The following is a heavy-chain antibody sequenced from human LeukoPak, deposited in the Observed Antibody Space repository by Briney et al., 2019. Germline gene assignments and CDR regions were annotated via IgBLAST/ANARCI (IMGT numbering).Heavy chain of an antibody. CDR3: ARGNDYDFWSGTIRRIDP. CDR2: INPNSGGT. J-gene: IGHJ5*02. CDR1: GYTFTVYY. V-gene: IGHV1-2*06. D-gene: IGHD3-3*01. Sequence: GASVKVSCKASGYTFTVYYMHWVRQAPGQGLEWMGRINPNSGGTNYAQKFQGRVTMTRDTSISTAYMELSRLRSDDTAVYYCARGNDYDFWSGTIRRIDPWGQGTLVTVSS.